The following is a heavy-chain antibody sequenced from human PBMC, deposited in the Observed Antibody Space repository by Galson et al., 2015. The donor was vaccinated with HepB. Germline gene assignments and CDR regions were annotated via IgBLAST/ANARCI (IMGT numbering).Heavy chain of an antibody. Sequence: SLRLSCAASGFTFSNYAVHWVRQAPGRGLEWVAVISYDGGHKYYADSVKGRFTISRDNSKNTLYLQMNSLRSEDTAVYYCARGASSTWYVRFAQWGQGTLVTVSS. CDR2: ISYDGGHK. J-gene: IGHJ4*02. D-gene: IGHD6-13*01. CDR3: ARGASSTWYVRFAQ. CDR1: GFTFSNYA. V-gene: IGHV3-30-3*01.